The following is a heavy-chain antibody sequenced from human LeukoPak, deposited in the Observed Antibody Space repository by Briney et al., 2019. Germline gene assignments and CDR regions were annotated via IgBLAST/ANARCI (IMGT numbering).Heavy chain of an antibody. V-gene: IGHV3-30*04. Sequence: GGSLRLSCAASGFTFSSYAMHWARQAPGKGLEWVAVISYDGSNKYYADSVKGRFTISRDNAKNSLYLQMNSLRAEDTALYYCARDKADSYGYGEIDYWGQGTLVTVSS. CDR2: ISYDGSNK. J-gene: IGHJ4*02. CDR3: ARDKADSYGYGEIDY. D-gene: IGHD5-18*01. CDR1: GFTFSSYA.